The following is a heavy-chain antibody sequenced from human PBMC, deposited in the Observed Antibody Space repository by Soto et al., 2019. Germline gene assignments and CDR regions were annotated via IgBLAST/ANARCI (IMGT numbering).Heavy chain of an antibody. Sequence: QVQLQESGPGLVKPSQTLSLTCTVSGGSVSSGDHYWSWIRQPPGKGLECLRYICYSRLIYYNPSLKSRVTISVDTSKNQFSLKLNSVTAADTAVYYCARITRAFDPWGQGTLVTVSS. V-gene: IGHV4-30-4*01. CDR1: GGSVSSGDHY. CDR2: ICYSRLI. D-gene: IGHD3-10*01. J-gene: IGHJ5*02. CDR3: ARITRAFDP.